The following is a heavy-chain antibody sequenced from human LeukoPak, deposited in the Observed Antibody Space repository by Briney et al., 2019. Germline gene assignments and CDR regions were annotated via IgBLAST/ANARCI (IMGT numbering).Heavy chain of an antibody. Sequence: SVKVSCKASGGTFSSYAISWVRQAPGQGLEWMGRIIPIFGTANYAQKFQGRVTTTTDESTSTAYMELSSLRSEDTAVYYCARGFGESDQNWFDPWGQGTLVTVSS. D-gene: IGHD3-10*01. CDR2: IIPIFGTA. J-gene: IGHJ5*02. CDR1: GGTFSSYA. V-gene: IGHV1-69*05. CDR3: ARGFGESDQNWFDP.